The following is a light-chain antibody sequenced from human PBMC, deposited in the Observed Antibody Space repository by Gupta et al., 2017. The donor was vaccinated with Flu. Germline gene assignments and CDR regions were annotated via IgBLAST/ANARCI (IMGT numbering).Light chain of an antibody. CDR3: SSDTSSANLV. V-gene: IGLV2-14*01. J-gene: IGLJ1*01. Sequence: SALTQPASVSGSPGQSITISCTGTSSDVGVYNYVFWYQQHAGKAHKLMIYEVSKRPAGVSSRFSGSKSGNTASLTISGHNAEDEDDYYCSSDTSSANLVFGTGTKVTVL. CDR1: SSDVGVYNY. CDR2: EVS.